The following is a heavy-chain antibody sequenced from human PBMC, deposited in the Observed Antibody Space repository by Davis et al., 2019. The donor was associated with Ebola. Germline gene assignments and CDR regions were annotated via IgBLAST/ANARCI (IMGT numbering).Heavy chain of an antibody. CDR2: IGSTTNFI. J-gene: IGHJ4*02. V-gene: IGHV3-21*01. D-gene: IGHD6-6*01. Sequence: GESLKISCAASGFSISSHSMNWVRQAPGKGLECVSSIGSTTNFIYYADSVKGRFTISRDNAKNSLYLKMNSLRAEDTAVYYCARDGSNSYFDYWGQGNLVTVSS. CDR1: GFSISSHS. CDR3: ARDGSNSYFDY.